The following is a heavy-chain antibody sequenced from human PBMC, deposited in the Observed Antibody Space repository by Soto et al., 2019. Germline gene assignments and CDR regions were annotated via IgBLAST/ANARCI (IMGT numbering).Heavy chain of an antibody. V-gene: IGHV2-5*01. CDR1: GFSLSTSGVG. J-gene: IGHJ4*02. CDR2: IYWNDDK. CDR3: ADIVVVPAAYDYYFDY. Sequence: SVPTLVHPTQTLTLTCTFSGFSLSTSGVGVGWIRQPPGKALEWLALIYWNDDKRYSPSLKSRLTITKDTSKNQVVLTMTNIDPVDTATYYCADIVVVPAAYDYYFDYWGQGTLVTVSS. D-gene: IGHD2-2*01.